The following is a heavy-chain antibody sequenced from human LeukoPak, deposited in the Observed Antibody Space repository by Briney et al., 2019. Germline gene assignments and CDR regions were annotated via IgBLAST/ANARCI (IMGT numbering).Heavy chain of an antibody. J-gene: IGHJ5*02. D-gene: IGHD2-2*02. Sequence: SETLSLTCTVSGGSISTYYWTWIRQPAGKGLEWIGRIYTSGITDYNPSLKSRVTVSVDTSKNQFSLKLSSVTAADTAVYYCARYCSSTNCYKGGFDPWGQGTLVTVSS. CDR3: ARYCSSTNCYKGGFDP. V-gene: IGHV4-4*07. CDR2: IYTSGIT. CDR1: GGSISTYY.